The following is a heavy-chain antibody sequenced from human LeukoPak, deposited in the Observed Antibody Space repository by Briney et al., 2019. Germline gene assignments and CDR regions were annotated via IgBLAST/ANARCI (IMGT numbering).Heavy chain of an antibody. CDR1: GFIFSSYS. J-gene: IGHJ4*02. CDR3: ARVWSPPYTSSWPYYFDY. D-gene: IGHD6-13*01. CDR2: ISSSSSYI. Sequence: GGSLRLSCAASGFIFSSYSMNWVRQAPGKGLEWVSSISSSSSYIYYVDSVKGRFTISRDNAKNSLYLQMNSLRAEDTAVYYCARVWSPPYTSSWPYYFDYWGQGTLVTVSS. V-gene: IGHV3-21*01.